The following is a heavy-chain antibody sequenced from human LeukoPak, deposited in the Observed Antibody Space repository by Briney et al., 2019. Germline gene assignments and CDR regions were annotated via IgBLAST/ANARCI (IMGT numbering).Heavy chain of an antibody. CDR1: GLTFSGFE. Sequence: GGSLRLSCVGSGLTFSGFELNWVRQAPGKGLEWVAYIRHDGSLKTYADSMRGRFTISRDDAKNSLYLQMDSLRVEDTATYYCARRFRDWGRGILVTVPS. CDR2: IRHDGSLK. CDR3: ARRFRD. V-gene: IGHV3-48*03. J-gene: IGHJ4*02.